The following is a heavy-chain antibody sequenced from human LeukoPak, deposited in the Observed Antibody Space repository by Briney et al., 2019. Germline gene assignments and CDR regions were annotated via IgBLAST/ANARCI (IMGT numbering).Heavy chain of an antibody. CDR3: AKDSDDSSYFDY. D-gene: IGHD3-22*01. Sequence: GGSLRLSCAASGFTFSDYHMSWIRQASGKGLEWVAVIWYDGSNKYYADSVKGRFTISRDNSKNTLYLQMNSLRAEDTAVYYCAKDSDDSSYFDYWGQGALVTVTS. CDR1: GFTFSDYH. V-gene: IGHV3-33*06. CDR2: IWYDGSNK. J-gene: IGHJ4*02.